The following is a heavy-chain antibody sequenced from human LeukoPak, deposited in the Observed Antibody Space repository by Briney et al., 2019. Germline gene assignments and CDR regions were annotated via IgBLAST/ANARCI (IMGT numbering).Heavy chain of an antibody. CDR3: ARAPRGYDTIGSFDY. CDR1: GYTFTGYY. V-gene: IGHV1-2*02. Sequence: VSVKVSCKASGYTFTGYYMHWVRQAPGQGLEWMGWINPNSGGTNYAQKFQGRVTMTRDTSISTAYMELSRLRSDDTAVYYCARAPRGYDTIGSFDYWGQGTLVTVSS. J-gene: IGHJ4*02. D-gene: IGHD5-12*01. CDR2: INPNSGGT.